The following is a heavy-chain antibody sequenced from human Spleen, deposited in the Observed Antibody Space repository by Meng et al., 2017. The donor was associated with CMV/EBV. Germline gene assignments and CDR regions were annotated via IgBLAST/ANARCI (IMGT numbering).Heavy chain of an antibody. CDR3: ETYDSSGYYLPSFDY. CDR2: ISGSGGST. Sequence: GESLKISCAASGFTFSSYEMNWVRQAPGKGLEWVSAISGSGGSTYYADSVKGRFTISRDNSKNTLYLQMNSLRAEDTAVYYCETYDSSGYYLPSFDYWGQGTLVTVSS. J-gene: IGHJ4*02. V-gene: IGHV3-23*01. CDR1: GFTFSSYE. D-gene: IGHD3-22*01.